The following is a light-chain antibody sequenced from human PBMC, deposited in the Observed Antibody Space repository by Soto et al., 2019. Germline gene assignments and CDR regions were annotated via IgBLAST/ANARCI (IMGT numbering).Light chain of an antibody. CDR1: RSVSIY. Sequence: VVLTQSKVTLSFSPGDSATLSCSASRSVSIYLAWYQQKPGQAPRLLIYDASNRATGIPARFSGSGSGTDFTLTISSLEPEDFAVYYCQQRSNWPPITFGQGTRLEI. CDR3: QQRSNWPPIT. V-gene: IGKV3-11*01. CDR2: DAS. J-gene: IGKJ5*01.